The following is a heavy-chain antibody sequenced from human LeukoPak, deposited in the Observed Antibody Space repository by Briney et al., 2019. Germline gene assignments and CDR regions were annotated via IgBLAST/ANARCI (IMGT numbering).Heavy chain of an antibody. CDR1: GGTFSSYA. J-gene: IGHJ6*03. Sequence: SVKVSCKASGGTFSSYAISWVRQAPGQGLEWMGEIIPIFGTANYAQKFQGRVTITTDESTSTAYMELSSLRSEDTAVYYCARGGPIFGVVNYYMDVWGKGTTVTVSS. V-gene: IGHV1-69*05. CDR2: IIPIFGTA. D-gene: IGHD3-3*01. CDR3: ARGGPIFGVVNYYMDV.